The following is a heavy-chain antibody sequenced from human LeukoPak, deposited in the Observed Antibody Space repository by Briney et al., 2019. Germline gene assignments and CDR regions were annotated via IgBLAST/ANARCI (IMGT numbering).Heavy chain of an antibody. CDR2: IYYSGST. D-gene: IGHD6-6*01. CDR3: ARARIAARLPFDY. J-gene: IGHJ4*02. CDR1: GGSISSSSYY. V-gene: IGHV4-39*07. Sequence: PSETLSLTCTVSGGSISSSSYYWGWIRQPPGKGLEWIGSIYYSGSTYYNPSLKSRVTISVDTSKNQFSLKLSSVTAADTAVYYCARARIAARLPFDYWGQGTLVTVSS.